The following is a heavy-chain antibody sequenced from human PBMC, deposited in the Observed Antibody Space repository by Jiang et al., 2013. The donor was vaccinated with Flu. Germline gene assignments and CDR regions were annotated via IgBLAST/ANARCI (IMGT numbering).Heavy chain of an antibody. CDR1: GFTFSSYG. J-gene: IGHJ6*02. CDR3: AREGGADYGDYGLFYYGMDV. D-gene: IGHD4-17*01. CDR2: IWYDGSNK. V-gene: IGHV3-33*01. Sequence: VQLVESGGGVVQPGRSLRLSCAASGFTFSSYGMHWVRQAPGKGLEWVAVIWYDGSNKYYGDSVKGRFTISRDNSKNTLYLQMNSLRAEDTAVYYCAREGGADYGDYGLFYYGMDVWAQGTTVTVSS.